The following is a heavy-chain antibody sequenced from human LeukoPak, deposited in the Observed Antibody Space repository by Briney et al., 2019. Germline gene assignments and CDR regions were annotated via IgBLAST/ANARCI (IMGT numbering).Heavy chain of an antibody. CDR3: AKGGAAADNYWYFDL. J-gene: IGHJ2*01. D-gene: IGHD6-13*01. Sequence: GRSLRLSCAASGFTFDDYGMHWVRQAPGKGLEWVSGISWNGGSIGYADSVKGRFTISGDTAKNSLYLQMNSLRPEDTALYYCAKGGAAADNYWYFDLWGRGTLVTVSS. CDR1: GFTFDDYG. V-gene: IGHV3-9*01. CDR2: ISWNGGSI.